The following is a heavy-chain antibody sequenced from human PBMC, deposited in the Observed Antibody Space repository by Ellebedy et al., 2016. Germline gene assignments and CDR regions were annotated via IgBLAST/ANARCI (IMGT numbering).Heavy chain of an antibody. V-gene: IGHV3-15*01. D-gene: IGHD3-10*01. CDR2: IKSNTDGGTT. CDR1: GFTFSNAW. J-gene: IGHJ4*02. Sequence: GESLKISCAASGFTFSNAWMSWVRQPPGKGLEWVGRIKSNTDGGTTGYAAPVQGRFTISRDDSKSTLYLQMTSLKTEDAAVYYCATDKPSSYFGSGSHWGQGTLVTVSS. CDR3: ATDKPSSYFGSGSH.